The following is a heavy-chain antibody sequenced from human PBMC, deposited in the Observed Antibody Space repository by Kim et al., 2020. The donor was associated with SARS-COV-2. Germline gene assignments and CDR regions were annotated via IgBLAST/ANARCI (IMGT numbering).Heavy chain of an antibody. J-gene: IGHJ4*02. D-gene: IGHD6-19*01. CDR3: ARGAYSTGWYWGY. V-gene: IGHV3-11*06. Sequence: NCADSVKGRFTLPRDDAKNSLYLQMNRLRADDTAVYYCARGAYSTGWYWGYWGQGTLVTVSS.